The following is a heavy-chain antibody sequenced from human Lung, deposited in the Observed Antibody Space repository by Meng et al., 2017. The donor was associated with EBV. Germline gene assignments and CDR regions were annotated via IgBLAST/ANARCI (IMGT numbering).Heavy chain of an antibody. Sequence: QVQLTESGQVVVKPSPPLSLTCTFSDVSISFGDYFRVWIRPPPGKGLELIGYIYDSGSTSYNPSLMSRVTISVDTSRNQFSLKLTSVTAADTAVYYCAREYSSSSGLPGPWGQGTLVTVSS. V-gene: IGHV4-30-4*08. CDR1: DVSISFGDYF. D-gene: IGHD6-6*01. CDR3: AREYSSSSGLPGP. CDR2: IYDSGST. J-gene: IGHJ5*02.